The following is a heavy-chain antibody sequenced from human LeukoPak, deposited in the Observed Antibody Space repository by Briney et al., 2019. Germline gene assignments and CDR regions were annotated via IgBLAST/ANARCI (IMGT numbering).Heavy chain of an antibody. V-gene: IGHV3-15*01. D-gene: IGHD3-10*01. CDR2: ITSKTDGGIT. CDR3: TTLRSLDY. CDR1: GFGFSYAW. Sequence: GGSLRLSCAASGFGFSYAWMNWVRQAPGKGLEWVGRITSKTDGGITDYAAPVRGRFTISRDDSKNTLYLEMNNLKPEDTAVYYCTTLRSLDYWGQGTLVTVSS. J-gene: IGHJ4*02.